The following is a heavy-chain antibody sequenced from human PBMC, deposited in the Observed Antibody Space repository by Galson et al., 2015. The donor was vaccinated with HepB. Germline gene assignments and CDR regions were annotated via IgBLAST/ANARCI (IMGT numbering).Heavy chain of an antibody. CDR1: GYTFTSYG. V-gene: IGHV1-18*04. D-gene: IGHD6-13*01. CDR3: ARVLDIAAAPLQFDY. J-gene: IGHJ4*02. CDR2: ISAYNGNT. Sequence: SVKVSCKASGYTFTSYGISWVRQAPGQGLEWMGWISAYNGNTNYAQKLQGRVTMTTDTSTSTAYMELRSLRSDDTAVYYCARVLDIAAAPLQFDYWGQGTLVTVSS.